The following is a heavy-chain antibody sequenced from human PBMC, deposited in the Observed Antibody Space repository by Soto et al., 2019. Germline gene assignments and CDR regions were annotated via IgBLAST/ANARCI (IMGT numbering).Heavy chain of an antibody. Sequence: ASVKVSCTASGYTFTSYYMHWVRQAPGQGLEWMGIINPSGGSTSYAQKFQGRVTMTRDTSTSTVYMELSSLRSEDTAVHYCAREGPRWELLPDAFDIWGQGTMVTVSS. V-gene: IGHV1-46*01. J-gene: IGHJ3*02. CDR2: INPSGGST. CDR3: AREGPRWELLPDAFDI. CDR1: GYTFTSYY. D-gene: IGHD1-26*01.